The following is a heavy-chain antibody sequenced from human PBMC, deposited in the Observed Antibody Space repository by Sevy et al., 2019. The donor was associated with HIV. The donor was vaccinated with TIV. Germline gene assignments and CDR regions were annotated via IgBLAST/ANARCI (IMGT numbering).Heavy chain of an antibody. CDR1: GFTFSTYT. J-gene: IGHJ6*02. CDR2: ISGSGGST. CDR3: AKGDSTFYGLDV. Sequence: GGSLRLSCAASGFTFSTYTMNWVRQAPGKGLEWVSAISGSGGSTYYADSVKGRFTISRDKSKNTLFLQMISLRAEDTAVYYCAKGDSTFYGLDVWGQGTTVTVSS. V-gene: IGHV3-23*01. D-gene: IGHD6-13*01.